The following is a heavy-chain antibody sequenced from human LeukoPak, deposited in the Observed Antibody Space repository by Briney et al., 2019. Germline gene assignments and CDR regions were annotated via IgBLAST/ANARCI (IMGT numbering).Heavy chain of an antibody. CDR1: GGSISSYY. J-gene: IGHJ6*02. Sequence: SETLSLTCTVSGGSISSYYWSWIRQPPGKGLEWIGYIYYSGSTNYNPSLKSRVTISVDTSKNQFSLKLSSVTAADTAVYYCARAGGRDGSGRSPRYYYYGMDVWGQGTTVTVSS. D-gene: IGHD3-10*01. CDR3: ARAGGRDGSGRSPRYYYYGMDV. CDR2: IYYSGST. V-gene: IGHV4-59*01.